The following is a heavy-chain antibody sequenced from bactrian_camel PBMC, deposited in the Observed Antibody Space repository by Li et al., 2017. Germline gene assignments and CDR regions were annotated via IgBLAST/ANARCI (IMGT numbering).Heavy chain of an antibody. CDR3: ASSRYCIGGYCYNFGY. V-gene: IGHV3S1*01. CDR1: GFTFSSVW. J-gene: IGHJ4*01. D-gene: IGHD2*01. CDR2: INSGGGTT. Sequence: HVQMVESGGGLVQPGGSLRLTCSASGFTFSSVWMYWVRQAPGKGLEWVSTINSGGGTTYYADSVKGRFTISQDNAKNTLYLQMNSLKSEDTALYFCASSRYCIGGYCYNFGYWGQGTQVTVS.